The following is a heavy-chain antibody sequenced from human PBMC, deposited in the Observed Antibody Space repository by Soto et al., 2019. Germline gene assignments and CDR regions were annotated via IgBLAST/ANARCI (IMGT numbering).Heavy chain of an antibody. Sequence: QVQLVESGGGLVKPGGSLRLSCAASGFIFSDYYMDWIRQSPGKGLEWNSHISNRGNTNYADSVKGRFTIFRDHAKNSLYLQMNSRRAEDTAVYYCARENYYKMDVWGQGTSVTVSS. CDR2: ISNRGNT. J-gene: IGHJ6*02. CDR1: GFIFSDYY. V-gene: IGHV3-11*05. CDR3: ARENYYKMDV.